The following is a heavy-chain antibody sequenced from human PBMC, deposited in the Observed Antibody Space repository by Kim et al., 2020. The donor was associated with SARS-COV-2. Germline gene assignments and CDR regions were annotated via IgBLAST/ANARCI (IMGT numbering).Heavy chain of an antibody. D-gene: IGHD3-22*01. V-gene: IGHV1-3*01. CDR3: ARGGGHYDSSAMTGWFDP. J-gene: IGHJ5*02. CDR2: INAGNGNT. CDR1: GYTFTSYA. Sequence: ASVKVSCKASGYTFTSYAMHWVRQAPGQRLEWMGWINAGNGNTKYSQKFQGRVTITRDTSASTAYMELSSLRSEDTAVYYCARGGGHYDSSAMTGWFDPWGQGTLVTVSS.